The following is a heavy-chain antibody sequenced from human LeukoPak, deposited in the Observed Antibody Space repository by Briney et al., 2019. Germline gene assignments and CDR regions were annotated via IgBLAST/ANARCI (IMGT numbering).Heavy chain of an antibody. V-gene: IGHV4-34*01. D-gene: IGHD3-10*01. CDR2: INHSGST. CDR3: AGRESDGSGSRTFDY. CDR1: GGSFSGYY. Sequence: SETLSLTCAVYGGSFSGYYWSWIRQPPGKGLEWIGEINHSGSTSYNPSLKSRVTISADTSKNQFSLKLSSVTAADTAVYYCAGRESDGSGSRTFDYWGQGTLVTVSS. J-gene: IGHJ4*02.